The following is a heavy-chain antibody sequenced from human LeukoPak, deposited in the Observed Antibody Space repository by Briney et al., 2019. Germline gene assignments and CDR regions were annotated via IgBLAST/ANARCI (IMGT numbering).Heavy chain of an antibody. CDR2: INHSGST. CDR1: GGSLSGYY. CDR3: ARGDPYYHGSGSYSPYYFDY. Sequence: SETLSLTCAVYGGSLSGYYWSLIRQPPGKGLEWIGEINHSGSTSYNPSLKSRVTISIDTSKNQFSLKLSSVTAADTAVYYCARGDPYYHGSGSYSPYYFDYWGQGTLVTVSS. V-gene: IGHV4-34*01. D-gene: IGHD3-10*01. J-gene: IGHJ4*02.